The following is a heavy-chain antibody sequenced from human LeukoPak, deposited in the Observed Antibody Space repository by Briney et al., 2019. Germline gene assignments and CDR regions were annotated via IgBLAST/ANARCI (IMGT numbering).Heavy chain of an antibody. Sequence: GGSLRLSCAASGFTFSSYVMHWVRQAPGKGLEWVAVISYDGSNKYYADSVKGRFTISRDNSKNTLYLQMNSLRAEDTAVYYCAREGPPSYCTNGVCYFDYWGQGTLVTVSS. D-gene: IGHD2-8*01. V-gene: IGHV3-30-3*01. CDR3: AREGPPSYCTNGVCYFDY. CDR2: ISYDGSNK. CDR1: GFTFSSYV. J-gene: IGHJ4*02.